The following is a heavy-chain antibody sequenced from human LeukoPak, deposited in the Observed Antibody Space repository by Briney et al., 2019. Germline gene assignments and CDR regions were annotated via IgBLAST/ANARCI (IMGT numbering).Heavy chain of an antibody. CDR1: GFIFSTYA. CDR2: ISDGGDST. V-gene: IGHV3-23*01. D-gene: IGHD3-10*01. Sequence: AGGSLRLSCAASGFIFSTYAMSWVRQAPGKGLECVSIISDGGDSTYYADSVKGRFTISRDNSKNTVVLQMNSLRAEDTAVYYCAKGGYGSGSSFNYYNAMDVWGQGTTVTVSS. J-gene: IGHJ6*02. CDR3: AKGGYGSGSSFNYYNAMDV.